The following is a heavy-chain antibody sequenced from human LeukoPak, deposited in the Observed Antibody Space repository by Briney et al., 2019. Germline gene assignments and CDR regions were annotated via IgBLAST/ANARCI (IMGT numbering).Heavy chain of an antibody. V-gene: IGHV1-24*01. D-gene: IGHD3-22*01. Sequence: GASVKVSCKVSGYTLTELSMHWVRQAPGKGLEGVGGFDPEGGETIYAQKFQGRVTMTEDRSRDKAFMELSSLRSEDTAGYYCATASHDISGPVGDAFDIWGHGTTVTVSS. CDR2: FDPEGGET. CDR1: GYTLTELS. CDR3: ATASHDISGPVGDAFDI. J-gene: IGHJ3*02.